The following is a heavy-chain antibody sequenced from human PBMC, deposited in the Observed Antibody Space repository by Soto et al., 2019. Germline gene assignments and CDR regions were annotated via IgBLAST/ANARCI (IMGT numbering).Heavy chain of an antibody. Sequence: QTGGSLRLSCTTSGFTFITYGIHFFGQAPCKGLEWVATIWYHGNTYYYKDSIKGRFAVSRDNSKNTVFLQMNTLRAEDTATYYCARDRGYGGNYVFDFWGLGTLVTVSS. CDR2: IWYHGNTY. D-gene: IGHD4-4*01. J-gene: IGHJ4*02. CDR3: ARDRGYGGNYVFDF. CDR1: GFTFITYG. V-gene: IGHV3-33*01.